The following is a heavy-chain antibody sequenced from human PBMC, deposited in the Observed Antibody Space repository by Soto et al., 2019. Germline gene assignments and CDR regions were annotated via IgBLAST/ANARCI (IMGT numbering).Heavy chain of an antibody. CDR2: INSDSGDT. J-gene: IGHJ6*02. V-gene: IGHV1-2*02. CDR3: ARDRRASGTYDGMDV. Sequence: QVHLVQSGAEVKKPGASVKVSCETSGYNFSAYYIHWVRQTPGQGLERMGWINSDSGDTTYAQKFQGRVTMTRDMSTSVAYMELSRLTPDDRAVYYCARDRRASGTYDGMDVWGQGTPVAVS. D-gene: IGHD3-10*01. CDR1: GYNFSAYY.